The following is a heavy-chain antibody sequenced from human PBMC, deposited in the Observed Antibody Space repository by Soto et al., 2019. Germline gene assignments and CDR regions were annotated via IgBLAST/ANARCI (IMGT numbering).Heavy chain of an antibody. CDR3: ARDLHDTSGFYYDS. D-gene: IGHD3-22*01. CDR1: GGSISRGDYY. Sequence: GGSISRGDYYWSWIRQPPGKGLEWIGYIYYSGTTYYNPSLKSRLTISVDTSKNQFSLKLSSVSAADTAVYFCARDLHDTSGFYYDSWGQGALVTVSS. J-gene: IGHJ4*02. V-gene: IGHV4-30-4*01. CDR2: IYYSGTT.